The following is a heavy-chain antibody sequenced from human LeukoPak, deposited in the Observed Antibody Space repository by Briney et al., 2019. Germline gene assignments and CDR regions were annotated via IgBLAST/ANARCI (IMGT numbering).Heavy chain of an antibody. J-gene: IGHJ4*02. D-gene: IGHD3-3*01. CDR1: GYTFSNYG. CDR3: AKGYNYDFWSGYYHFDY. CDR2: ISGSGGST. Sequence: GESLRLSCVASGYTFSNYGIHWVRQAPGKGLEWVSAISGSGGSTYYADSVKGRFTISRDNSKNTLYLQMNSLRAEDTAVYYCAKGYNYDFWSGYYHFDYWGQGTLVTVSS. V-gene: IGHV3-23*01.